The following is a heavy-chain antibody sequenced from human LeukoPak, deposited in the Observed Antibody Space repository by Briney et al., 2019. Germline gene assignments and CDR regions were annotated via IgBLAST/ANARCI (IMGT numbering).Heavy chain of an antibody. Sequence: ASVKVSCKASGYTFTGYYMHWVRQAPGQGLEWMGWISAYNGNTKSAQKLQGRVTMTTDTSTSTAYMELRSLRPDDTAVYYCARDQDGYSYGYYYYYGMDVWGQGTTVTVSS. CDR1: GYTFTGYY. CDR2: ISAYNGNT. V-gene: IGHV1-18*04. D-gene: IGHD5-18*01. CDR3: ARDQDGYSYGYYYYYGMDV. J-gene: IGHJ6*02.